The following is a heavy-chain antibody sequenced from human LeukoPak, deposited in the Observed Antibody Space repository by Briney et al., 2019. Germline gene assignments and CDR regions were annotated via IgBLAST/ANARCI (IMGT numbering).Heavy chain of an antibody. V-gene: IGHV3-30*03. CDR2: ISYDGSNK. CDR3: ARGTSAPAAIKPDY. CDR1: GFTFSNLG. D-gene: IGHD2-2*01. J-gene: IGHJ4*02. Sequence: GGSLRLSCAASGFTFSNLGMYWVRQAPGKGLEWVAVISYDGSNKYYADSVKGRFTISRDNSKNTLYLQMNSLRAEDTAVYYCARGTSAPAAIKPDYWGQGTLVTVSS.